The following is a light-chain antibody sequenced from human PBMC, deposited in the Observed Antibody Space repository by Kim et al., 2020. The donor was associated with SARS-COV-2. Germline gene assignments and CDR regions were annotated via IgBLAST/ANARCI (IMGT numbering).Light chain of an antibody. V-gene: IGKV3-20*01. CDR1: QSVSSSY. CDR3: QQSGSSPLT. J-gene: IGKJ1*01. Sequence: EIVLTQSPGTLSLSPGERATLSCRASQSVSSSYLAWYQQKPGQAPRLLIYAASSRATGIPDRFSGSGSGTDFTLTISRLECEDFAVYYCQQSGSSPLTFGQGTKVDSK. CDR2: AAS.